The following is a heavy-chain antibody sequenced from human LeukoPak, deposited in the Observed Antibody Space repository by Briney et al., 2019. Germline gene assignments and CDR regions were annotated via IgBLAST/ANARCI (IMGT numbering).Heavy chain of an antibody. CDR1: GFTFTTYA. J-gene: IGHJ4*02. CDR2: ISGSGRDT. V-gene: IGHV3-23*01. Sequence: GGSLRLSCAASGFTFTTYAMAWVRQAPGKGLEWVSAISGSGRDTFYADSVKGRFTFSRDNSKNTLSLQMNSLRAEDTAVYYCAKFRVHTFSRGVGLDYWGQGTLVTVSS. D-gene: IGHD5-18*01. CDR3: AKFRVHTFSRGVGLDY.